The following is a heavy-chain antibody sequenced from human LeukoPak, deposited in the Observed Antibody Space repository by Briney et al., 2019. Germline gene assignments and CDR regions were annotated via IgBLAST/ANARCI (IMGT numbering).Heavy chain of an antibody. CDR3: ARDRITIFGVVRAHLDY. Sequence: ASVKVSCKASGYTFTSYGISWVRPAPGQGLAWVGWINAYNGNTNYTQKLQGRGTMTTDTSSSTAYMELRSLRSDDAAVYYCARDRITIFGVVRAHLDYWGQGTLVTVSS. D-gene: IGHD3-3*01. V-gene: IGHV1-18*01. CDR2: INAYNGNT. CDR1: GYTFTSYG. J-gene: IGHJ4*02.